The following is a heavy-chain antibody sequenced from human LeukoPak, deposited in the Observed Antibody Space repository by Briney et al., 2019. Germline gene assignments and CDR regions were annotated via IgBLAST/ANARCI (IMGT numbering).Heavy chain of an antibody. J-gene: IGHJ4*02. CDR1: GFTFSSYS. CDR3: AREDPREIVVSY. V-gene: IGHV3-21*01. Sequence: GGSLRLSCAASGFTFSSYSMNWVRQAPGKGLECVSSISSSSSYIYYADSVKGRFTISRDNAKNSLYLQMNSLRAEDTAVYYCAREDPREIVVSYWGQGTLVTVSS. CDR2: ISSSSSYI. D-gene: IGHD3-22*01.